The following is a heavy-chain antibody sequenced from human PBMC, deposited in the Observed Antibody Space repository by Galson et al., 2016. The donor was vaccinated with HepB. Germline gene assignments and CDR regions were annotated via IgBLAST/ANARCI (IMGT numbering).Heavy chain of an antibody. CDR1: GFTVSNYA. CDR2: ISGSGGST. CDR3: AKGLPKYTSREDLFTDY. V-gene: IGHV3-23*01. D-gene: IGHD6-13*01. J-gene: IGHJ4*02. Sequence: SLRLSCAASGFTVSNYAMNWVRQAPGEWLEWVSAISGSGGSTYYADSVKGRFTISRDNSKNTLYLQMNSLRAEDTAVYYCAKGLPKYTSREDLFTDYWGQGTLVSVPS.